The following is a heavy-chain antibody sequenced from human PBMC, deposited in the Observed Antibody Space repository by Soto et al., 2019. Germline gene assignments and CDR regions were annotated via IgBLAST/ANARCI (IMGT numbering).Heavy chain of an antibody. Sequence: QVQLVESGGGVVQPGRSLRLSCAASGFTFSSYAMHWVRQAPGKGLEWVAVISYDGSNKYYADSVKGRFTISRDNSKNTLYLKMNSLRAEATAVYYCASLPGPDSDYWGQGTLVTVSS. CDR2: ISYDGSNK. CDR1: GFTFSSYA. J-gene: IGHJ4*02. CDR3: ASLPGPDSDY. V-gene: IGHV3-30-3*01. D-gene: IGHD2-15*01.